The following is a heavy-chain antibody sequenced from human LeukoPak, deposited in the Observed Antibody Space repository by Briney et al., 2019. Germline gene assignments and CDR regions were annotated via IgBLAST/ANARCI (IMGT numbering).Heavy chain of an antibody. D-gene: IGHD2-15*01. CDR1: GGSISSYS. Sequence: SETLSLTCTVSGGSISSYSWSWIRQPAEKGLEWIGRMYTSGSTNYNPSLKSRVTMSVDTSKNQISLKLSSVTAADTAVYYCARTYCRGGSCHFDYWGQGTLVTVSS. CDR2: MYTSGST. J-gene: IGHJ4*02. V-gene: IGHV4-4*07. CDR3: ARTYCRGGSCHFDY.